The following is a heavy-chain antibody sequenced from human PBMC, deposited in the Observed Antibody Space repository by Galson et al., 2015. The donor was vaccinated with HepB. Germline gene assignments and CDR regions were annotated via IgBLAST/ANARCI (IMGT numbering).Heavy chain of an antibody. CDR1: GFTFSDYY. Sequence: SLRLSCAASGFTFSDYYMSWIRQAPGKGLEWVSYISSSGSTIYYADSVKGRFTISRDNAKNSLYLQMNGLRAEDTAVYYCARDSRLDTAMADFDYWGQGTLVTVSS. CDR3: ARDSRLDTAMADFDY. V-gene: IGHV3-11*01. CDR2: ISSSGSTI. D-gene: IGHD5-18*01. J-gene: IGHJ4*02.